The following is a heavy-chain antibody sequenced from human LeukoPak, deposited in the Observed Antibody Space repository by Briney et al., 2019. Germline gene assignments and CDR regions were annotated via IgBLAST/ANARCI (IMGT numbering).Heavy chain of an antibody. CDR1: GGSISDYY. D-gene: IGHD1-26*01. CDR3: ARLNSGADNWFDP. Sequence: SETLSLTCTVSGGSISDYYWSWIRQLPGKGLEWIGYIYYTGSTNYNSSLKSRVTISRDTSRNQFSLKLSSVTAADTAVYYCARLNSGADNWFDPWGQGTPVTVSS. CDR2: IYYTGST. J-gene: IGHJ5*02. V-gene: IGHV4-59*01.